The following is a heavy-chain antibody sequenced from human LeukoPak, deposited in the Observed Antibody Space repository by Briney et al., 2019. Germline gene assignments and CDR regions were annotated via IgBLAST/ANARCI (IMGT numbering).Heavy chain of an antibody. D-gene: IGHD3-22*01. CDR2: INPNSGGT. J-gene: IGHJ3*02. CDR1: GYTFTGYY. Sequence: GASVKVSCKASGYTFTGYYMHWVRQAPGQGLEWMGWINPNSGGTNYAQKFQGRVTMTRDTSISTAYMELSRLRSDDTAVYYGARDQHYYDSSGYYPPTNLEFDIWGQGTMVTVSS. V-gene: IGHV1-2*02. CDR3: ARDQHYYDSSGYYPPTNLEFDI.